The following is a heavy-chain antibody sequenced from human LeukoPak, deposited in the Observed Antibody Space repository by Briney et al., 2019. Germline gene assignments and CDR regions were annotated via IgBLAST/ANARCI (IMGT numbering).Heavy chain of an antibody. J-gene: IGHJ4*02. Sequence: GGSLRLSCAVSGFSFSSYWMTWVRQAPGKGLEWVAIISYDGNNKYYADSVKGRFTISRDNSKNTLYLQMNSLRAEDTAVYYCARDIGGRYFAPYWGQGTLVTVYS. CDR3: ARDIGGRYFAPY. D-gene: IGHD3-9*01. CDR1: GFSFSSYW. V-gene: IGHV3-30-3*01. CDR2: ISYDGNNK.